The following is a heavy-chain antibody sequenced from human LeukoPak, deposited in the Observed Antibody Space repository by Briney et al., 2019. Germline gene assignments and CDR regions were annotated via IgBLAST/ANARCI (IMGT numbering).Heavy chain of an antibody. CDR1: GYTFTSYD. D-gene: IGHD3-22*01. CDR2: ISAYNGNT. J-gene: IGHJ4*02. Sequence: ASVKVSCKASGYTFTSYDINWVRQAPGQGLEWMGWISAYNGNTNYAQKLQGRVTMATDISTSTAYMELRSLRSDDTAVYYCARDHGGGADSSGPWPGYWGQGTLVTVSS. V-gene: IGHV1-18*01. CDR3: ARDHGGGADSSGPWPGY.